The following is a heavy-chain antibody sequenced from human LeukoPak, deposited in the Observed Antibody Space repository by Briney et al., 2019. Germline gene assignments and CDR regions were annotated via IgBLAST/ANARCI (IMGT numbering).Heavy chain of an antibody. CDR1: GFTFSSYS. CDR2: ISSSSSYI. D-gene: IGHD3-16*02. Sequence: PGGSLRLSCAASGFTFSSYSMNWVRQAPGKGLEWVSSISSSSSYIYYADSVKGRFTISRDNAKNSLYLQMNSLRAEDTAVYYCARELITFGGVIAHAFDYWGQGTLVTVSS. J-gene: IGHJ4*02. CDR3: ARELITFGGVIAHAFDY. V-gene: IGHV3-21*01.